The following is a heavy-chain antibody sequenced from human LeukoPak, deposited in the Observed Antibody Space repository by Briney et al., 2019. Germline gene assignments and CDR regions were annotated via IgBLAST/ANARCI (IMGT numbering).Heavy chain of an antibody. D-gene: IGHD3-3*01. J-gene: IGHJ4*02. CDR3: ASHDEWLLPFDY. V-gene: IGHV3-48*01. Sequence: GGSLRLSCAASGFTFSSYSMNWVRQAPGKGLEWVSYISSSTIYYADSVKGRFTISRDNAKNSLYLQMNSLRAEDTAVYYCASHDEWLLPFDYWGQGTLVTVSS. CDR1: GFTFSSYS. CDR2: ISSSTI.